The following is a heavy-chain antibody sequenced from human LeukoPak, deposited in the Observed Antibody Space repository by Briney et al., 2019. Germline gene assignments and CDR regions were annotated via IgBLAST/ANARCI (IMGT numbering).Heavy chain of an antibody. CDR1: GYSISRDYY. Sequence: PSETLSLTCTVSGYSISRDYYWGWIRQSPGKGLEWIGSLYHGGITFYNPSLKSRVTISVDTSKNQFSLKLNSVTAADTAVYFCARRAYSAAYWKHSDYWGQGTLVTVSS. V-gene: IGHV4-38-2*02. D-gene: IGHD1-1*01. J-gene: IGHJ4*02. CDR3: ARRAYSAAYWKHSDY. CDR2: LYHGGIT.